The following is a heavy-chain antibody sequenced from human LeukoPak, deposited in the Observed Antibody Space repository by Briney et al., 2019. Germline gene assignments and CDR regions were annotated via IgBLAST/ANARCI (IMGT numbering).Heavy chain of an antibody. Sequence: ASVKVSCKASGGTFSSYAISWVRQAPGQGLGWMGRIIPILGIANYAQKFQGRVTITADKSTSTAYMELSSLRSEDTAVYYCARDNLGYCSGGSCYPLDYWGRGTLVTVSS. CDR2: IIPILGIA. CDR3: ARDNLGYCSGGSCYPLDY. D-gene: IGHD2-15*01. J-gene: IGHJ4*02. V-gene: IGHV1-69*04. CDR1: GGTFSSYA.